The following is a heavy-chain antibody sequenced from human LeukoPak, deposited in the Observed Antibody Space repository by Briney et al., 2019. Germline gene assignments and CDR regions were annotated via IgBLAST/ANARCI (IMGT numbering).Heavy chain of an antibody. D-gene: IGHD3-16*01. CDR2: INHSGST. J-gene: IGHJ4*02. CDR1: GDSVNSGGYY. CDR3: AMGESPTHY. V-gene: IGHV4-61*08. Sequence: SETLSLTCTVSGDSVNSGGYYWSWIRQPPGKGLEWIGEINHSGSTSYTPSLKSRVTISLDTSKNQFSLKLSSVTAADTAVYYCAMGESPTHYWGQGTLVTVSS.